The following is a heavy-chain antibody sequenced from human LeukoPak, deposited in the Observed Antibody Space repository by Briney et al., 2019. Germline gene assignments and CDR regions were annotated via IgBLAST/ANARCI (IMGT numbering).Heavy chain of an antibody. J-gene: IGHJ6*02. D-gene: IGHD6-19*01. V-gene: IGHV1-8*01. CDR2: MNPNSGNT. CDR3: ARDSVAVFYYYYGMDV. CDR1: GYTFTSYD. Sequence: ASVKVSCKASGYTFTSYDINWVRQATGQGLEWMGWMNPNSGNTGYAQKFQGRVTMTRNTSISAAYMELSSLRSEDTAVYYGARDSVAVFYYYYGMDVWGQGTTVTVSS.